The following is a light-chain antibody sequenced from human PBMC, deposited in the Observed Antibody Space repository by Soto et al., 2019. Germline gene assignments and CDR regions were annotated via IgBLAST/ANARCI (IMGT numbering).Light chain of an antibody. J-gene: IGKJ4*01. V-gene: IGKV1-8*01. CDR3: QQYYSYPLT. Sequence: AIRMTQSPSSLSASTGDRVTITCRASQGISSYLAWYQQKPGKAPKLLIYAASTLQSGVPSRFSGSGSGTDFTLTISCLQSQDFANYYCQQYYSYPLTFCGGTKVDIK. CDR2: AAS. CDR1: QGISSY.